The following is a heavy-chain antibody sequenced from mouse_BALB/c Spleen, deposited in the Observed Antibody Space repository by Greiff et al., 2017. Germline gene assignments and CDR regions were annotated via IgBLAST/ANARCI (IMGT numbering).Heavy chain of an antibody. CDR1: GFTFSSYA. J-gene: IGHJ3*01. V-gene: IGHV5-9-4*01. CDR2: ISSGGSYT. Sequence: EVHLVESGGGLVKPGGSLKLSCAASGFTFSSYAMSWVRQSPEKRLEWVAEISSGGSYTYYPDTVTGRFTISRDNAKNTLYLEMSSLRSEDTAMYYCARGDGYTAFAYWGQGTLVTVSA. CDR3: ARGDGYTAFAY. D-gene: IGHD2-3*01.